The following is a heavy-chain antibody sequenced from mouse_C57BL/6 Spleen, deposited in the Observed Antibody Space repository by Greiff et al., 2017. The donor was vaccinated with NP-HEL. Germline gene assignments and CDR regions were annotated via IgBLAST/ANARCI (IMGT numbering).Heavy chain of an antibody. CDR2: IYPGDGDT. J-gene: IGHJ1*03. V-gene: IGHV1-80*01. Sequence: VQLQQSGAELVKPGASVKISCKASGYAFSSYWMNWVKQRPGKGLEWIGQIYPGDGDTNYNGKFKGKATLTADKSSSTAYMQLSSLTSEDSAVYFCARSPPITGYFDGWGTGTTVTVSS. CDR1: GYAFSSYW. D-gene: IGHD3-1*01. CDR3: ARSPPITGYFDG.